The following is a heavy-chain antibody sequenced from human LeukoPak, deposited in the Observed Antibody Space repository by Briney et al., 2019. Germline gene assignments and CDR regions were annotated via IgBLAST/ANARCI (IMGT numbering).Heavy chain of an antibody. V-gene: IGHV4-59*01. CDR1: GDPIRTYY. CDR3: ASSGWYRGY. J-gene: IGHJ4*02. D-gene: IGHD6-19*01. CDR2: IIDTGST. Sequence: SETLSLTCSVSGDPIRTYYWSWIRQPPGKGLEWSGYIIDTGSTNYKPSLKTRLTMSVDVSKNQISLKLSSVTAADTAVYYCASSGWYRGYWGQGTLVTVSS.